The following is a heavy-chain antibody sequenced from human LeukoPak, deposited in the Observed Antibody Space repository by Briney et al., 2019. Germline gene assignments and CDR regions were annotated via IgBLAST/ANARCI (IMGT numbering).Heavy chain of an antibody. Sequence: ASVKVSCKASGGTFSSYAISWVRQAPGQGLEWMGGIIPIFGTANYAQKFQGRVTITADKSTSTAYMELSSLRSEDTAVYYCARDSNYYYYDSSGRYYYYYYYMDVWGKGTTVTVSS. CDR1: GGTFSSYA. J-gene: IGHJ6*03. D-gene: IGHD3-22*01. CDR2: IIPIFGTA. V-gene: IGHV1-69*06. CDR3: ARDSNYYYYDSSGRYYYYYYYMDV.